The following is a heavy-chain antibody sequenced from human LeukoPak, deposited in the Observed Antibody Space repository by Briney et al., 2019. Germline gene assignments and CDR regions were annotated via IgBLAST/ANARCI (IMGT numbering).Heavy chain of an antibody. Sequence: GGSLRLSCAASGFTFSSYWMSWVRQAPGKGLEWVANIKQDGSEKYYVDSVKGRFTISRDNAKHALYLQMNSLRADATAVYYCAGGGATFHYWGQGTLVTVSS. CDR2: IKQDGSEK. CDR1: GFTFSSYW. V-gene: IGHV3-7*01. J-gene: IGHJ4*02. CDR3: AGGGATFHY. D-gene: IGHD2-21*01.